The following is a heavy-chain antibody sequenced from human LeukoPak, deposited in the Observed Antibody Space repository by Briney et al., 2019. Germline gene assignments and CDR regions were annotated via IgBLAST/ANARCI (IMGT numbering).Heavy chain of an antibody. CDR1: GFTFGDYA. D-gene: IGHD3-10*01. V-gene: IGHV3-48*04. J-gene: IGHJ4*02. Sequence: PGRSLRLSCTASGFTFGDYAMNWVRQAPGKGLEWVSYISSSSSTIYYADSVKGRFTISRDNAKNSLYLQMNSLRAEDTAVYYCARDSGASYDWGQGTLVTVSS. CDR2: ISSSSSTI. CDR3: ARDSGASYD.